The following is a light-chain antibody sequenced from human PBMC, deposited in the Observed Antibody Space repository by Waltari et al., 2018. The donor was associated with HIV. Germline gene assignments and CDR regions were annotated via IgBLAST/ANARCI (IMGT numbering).Light chain of an antibody. Sequence: SYVLTQPPSVSVAPGQTARITCGGNNIGSKSVNWYQQKPGQAPVLVVYEDSDRPSGIPERFSGSNSGNTATLTISRVEAGDEADYYCQVWDSSSDHVVFGGGTKLTVL. CDR3: QVWDSSSDHVV. J-gene: IGLJ2*01. CDR1: NIGSKS. CDR2: EDS. V-gene: IGLV3-21*02.